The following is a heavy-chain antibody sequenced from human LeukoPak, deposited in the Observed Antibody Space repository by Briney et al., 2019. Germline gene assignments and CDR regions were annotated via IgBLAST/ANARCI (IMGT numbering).Heavy chain of an antibody. V-gene: IGHV4-59*01. J-gene: IGHJ5*02. D-gene: IGHD3-10*01. Sequence: SETLSLTCTVSGGSISSYYWSWIRQPPGKGLEWIGYIYYSGSTNYNPSLKSRVTISVDTSKNQFSLKLSSVTAADTAVYYCARDYYQNWFDPWGQGTLATVSS. CDR2: IYYSGST. CDR1: GGSISSYY. CDR3: ARDYYQNWFDP.